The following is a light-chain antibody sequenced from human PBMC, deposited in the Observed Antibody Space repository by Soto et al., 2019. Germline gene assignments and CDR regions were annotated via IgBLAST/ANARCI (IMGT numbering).Light chain of an antibody. CDR2: KAS. J-gene: IGKJ1*01. CDR3: QHYNSYSEA. CDR1: QTISSW. Sequence: IQLTQSPSTLSGSVGDRVTIPCRASQTISSWLARYQQKPGKAPKILIYKASTLKSGVPSRFRGSGSGTEFTLTISSLQPDDFETYYCQHYNSYSEAFGQGTKVDIK. V-gene: IGKV1-5*03.